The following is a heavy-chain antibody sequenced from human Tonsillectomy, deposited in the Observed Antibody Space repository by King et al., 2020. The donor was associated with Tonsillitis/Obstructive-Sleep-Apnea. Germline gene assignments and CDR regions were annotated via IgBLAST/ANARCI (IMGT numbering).Heavy chain of an antibody. J-gene: IGHJ4*02. CDR2: ISYDGSNK. CDR1: GFTFSSYA. Sequence: VQLVESGGGVVHPGRSLRLSCAASGFTFSSYAMHWVRQAPGKGLEWVAVISYDGSNKYYADSVKGRFTISRDNSKNTLYLQMNSLRAEDTAVYYCSGESRYWSGGSCYFLYLFDYWGQGTLVTVSS. CDR3: SGESRYWSGGSCYFLYLFDY. D-gene: IGHD2-15*01. V-gene: IGHV3-30*01.